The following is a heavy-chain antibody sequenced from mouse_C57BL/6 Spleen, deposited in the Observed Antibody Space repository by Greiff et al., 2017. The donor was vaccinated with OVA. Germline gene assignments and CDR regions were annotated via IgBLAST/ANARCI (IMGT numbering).Heavy chain of an antibody. V-gene: IGHV7-3*01. CDR1: GFTFTDYY. Sequence: EVQLVESGGGLVQPGGSLSLSCAASGFTFTDYYMSWVRQPPGKALEWLGFIRNKANGYTTEYSASVKGRFTISRDNSQSILYLQMNALRAEDSATYYCARLYYGSFFDYWGQGTTLTVSS. CDR2: IRNKANGYTT. J-gene: IGHJ2*01. D-gene: IGHD1-1*01. CDR3: ARLYYGSFFDY.